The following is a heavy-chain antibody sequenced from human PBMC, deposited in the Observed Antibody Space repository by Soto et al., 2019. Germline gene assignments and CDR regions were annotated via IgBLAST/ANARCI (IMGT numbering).Heavy chain of an antibody. CDR2: ISYDGSNK. CDR3: ARDRSPAPGSADY. V-gene: IGHV3-30-3*01. D-gene: IGHD1-26*01. J-gene: IGHJ4*02. Sequence: GGSLRLSCAASGFTFSSYAMHWVRQAPGKGLEWVAVISYDGSNKYYADSVKGRFTISRDNSKNTLYLQVNSLRAEDTAVYYCARDRSPAPGSADYWGQGTLVTVSS. CDR1: GFTFSSYA.